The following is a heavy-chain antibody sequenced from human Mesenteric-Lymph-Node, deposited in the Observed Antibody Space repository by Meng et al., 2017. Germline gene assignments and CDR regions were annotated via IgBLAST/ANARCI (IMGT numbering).Heavy chain of an antibody. Sequence: EVQLVESGGGLVKPGGSLRLSCAASGFTFSSYTMNWVRRAPGKGLEWVSSISSSSNYIYSADSVKGRFTISRDNAKNSLYLQMNSLRAEDTAVYYCARDTPGLLFDYWGQGTLVT. D-gene: IGHD5-18*01. CDR2: ISSSSNYI. J-gene: IGHJ4*02. CDR3: ARDTPGLLFDY. CDR1: GFTFSSYT. V-gene: IGHV3-21*01.